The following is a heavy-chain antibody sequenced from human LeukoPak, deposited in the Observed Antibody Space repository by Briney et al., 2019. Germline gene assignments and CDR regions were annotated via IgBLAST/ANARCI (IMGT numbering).Heavy chain of an antibody. CDR2: ISAYNGNT. CDR3: ARLVRKNTAARFDY. Sequence: GASVKVSCKASGYTFTSYGISWVRQAPGQGLEWMGWISAYNGNTNYAQKLQGRVTMTTDTSTSTAYMELRSLRSDDTAVYYCARLVRKNTAARFDYWGQGTLVTVSS. CDR1: GYTFTSYG. D-gene: IGHD6-6*01. V-gene: IGHV1-18*01. J-gene: IGHJ4*02.